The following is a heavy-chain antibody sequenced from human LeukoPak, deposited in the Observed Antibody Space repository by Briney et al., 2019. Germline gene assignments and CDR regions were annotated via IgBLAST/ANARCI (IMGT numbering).Heavy chain of an antibody. CDR2: IYSGGSR. V-gene: IGHV3-66*01. CDR1: GFTVSSNY. J-gene: IGHJ6*02. Sequence: GGSLRLSCAASGFTVSSNYMSWVRQAPGKGLEWVSVIYSGGSRYYADSVKGRFTISRDNSKNTLYLQMNSLRAEDTAVYYCARDSSGPTYYYYYGMDVWGQGTTVTVSS. D-gene: IGHD3-22*01. CDR3: ARDSSGPTYYYYYGMDV.